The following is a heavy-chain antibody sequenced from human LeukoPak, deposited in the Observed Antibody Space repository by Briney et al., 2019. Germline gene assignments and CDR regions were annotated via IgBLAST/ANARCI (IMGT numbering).Heavy chain of an antibody. V-gene: IGHV1-46*01. Sequence: GVSVKVSCKASGYTFTSYYMHWVRQAPGQGLEWMGIINPSGGSTSYAQKFQGRVTMTRDTSTSTVYMELSSLRSEDTAVYYCARRIKNYYDSSGPEYYFDYWGQGTLVTVSS. CDR2: INPSGGST. CDR3: ARRIKNYYDSSGPEYYFDY. D-gene: IGHD3-22*01. J-gene: IGHJ4*02. CDR1: GYTFTSYY.